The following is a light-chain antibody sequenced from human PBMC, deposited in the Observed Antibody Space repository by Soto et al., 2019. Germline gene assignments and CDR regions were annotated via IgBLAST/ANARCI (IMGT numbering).Light chain of an antibody. CDR1: QSLLHSDGKTY. V-gene: IGKV2D-29*01. CDR2: EVS. Sequence: DLVVTQTPLSLSVTPGQSASISCKSSQSLLHSDGKTYLYWYLQKPGQPPQPLSHEVSNRLSGVPVRFSGSGSGTDFPLIISRVDAEDVGVYWCMQTLQYYTFGQGTELEI. CDR3: MQTLQYYT. J-gene: IGKJ2*01.